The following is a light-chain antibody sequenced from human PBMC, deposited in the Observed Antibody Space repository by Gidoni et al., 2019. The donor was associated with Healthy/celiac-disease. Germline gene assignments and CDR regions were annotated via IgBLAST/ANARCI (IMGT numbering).Light chain of an antibody. CDR3: QQRSNRRST. V-gene: IGKV3-11*01. J-gene: IGKJ4*01. CDR1: QSVSSY. Sequence: ELVLTQSPATLSLSPGERATLSCRASQSVSSYLTWYQQKPGQAPRLLIYDASNRATGIPARFSGSGSGTDFTLTISSLEPEDFAVYYCQQRSNRRSTFGGGTKVEIK. CDR2: DAS.